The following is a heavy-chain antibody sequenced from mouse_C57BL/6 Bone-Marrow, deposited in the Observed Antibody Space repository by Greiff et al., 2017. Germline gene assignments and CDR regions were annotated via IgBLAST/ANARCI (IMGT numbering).Heavy chain of an antibody. CDR1: GYTFTSYW. Sequence: QVQLQQPGAELVKPGASVTLSCKASGYTFTSYWMHWVKQRPGQGLEWIGMIHPNSGSTNYNEKFKSKATLTVDKSSSTAYMQLSSLTSEDSAVYYCARYYGSSYWYFDVWGTGTTVTVSS. CDR3: ARYYGSSYWYFDV. J-gene: IGHJ1*03. CDR2: IHPNSGST. V-gene: IGHV1-64*01. D-gene: IGHD1-1*01.